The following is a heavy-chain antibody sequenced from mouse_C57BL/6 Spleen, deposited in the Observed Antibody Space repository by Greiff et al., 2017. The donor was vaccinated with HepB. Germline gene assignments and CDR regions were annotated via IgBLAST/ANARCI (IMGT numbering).Heavy chain of an antibody. CDR2: IYPSDSET. CDR1: GYTFTSYW. Sequence: VQLQQSGAELVRPGSSVKLSCKASGYTFTSYWMDWVKQRPGQGLEWIGNIYPSDSETHYNQKFKDKATLTVDKSSSTAYMQLSSLTSEDSAVYYCAIYGSRCFDYWGQGTTLTVSS. J-gene: IGHJ2*01. V-gene: IGHV1-61*01. CDR3: AIYGSRCFDY. D-gene: IGHD1-1*01.